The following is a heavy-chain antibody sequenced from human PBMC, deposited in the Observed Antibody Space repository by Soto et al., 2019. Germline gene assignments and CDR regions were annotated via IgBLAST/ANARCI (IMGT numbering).Heavy chain of an antibody. V-gene: IGHV4-39*01. J-gene: IGHJ3*02. CDR2: MYFSGST. CDR3: ASTSVTSRRLGAVDI. CDR1: GGSGRSGSNY. Sequence: QLQLQESGPRLVKPSETLSLTCTVSGGSGRSGSNYWGWIRQPPGKGLEWIVSMYFSGSTYYNTSHKSRVTDSVDTSKNQFSLKLSSVTAADTAVYYCASTSVTSRRLGAVDIWGQGTMVTVSS. D-gene: IGHD4-4*01.